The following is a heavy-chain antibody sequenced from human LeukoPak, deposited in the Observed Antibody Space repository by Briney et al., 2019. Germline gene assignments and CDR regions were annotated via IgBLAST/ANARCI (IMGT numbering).Heavy chain of an antibody. J-gene: IGHJ6*03. CDR2: ISSSSSYI. V-gene: IGHV3-21*01. CDR3: ARDPRCSSTSCYDYYYYMDV. CDR1: GFTFSSYA. D-gene: IGHD2-2*01. Sequence: GGSLRLSCAAAGFTFSSYAMSWVRQAPGKGLEGVSSISSSSSYIYYADSVKGRFTISRDNAKNSLYLQVNSLRAEDTAVYYCARDPRCSSTSCYDYYYYMDVWGKGTTVTVSS.